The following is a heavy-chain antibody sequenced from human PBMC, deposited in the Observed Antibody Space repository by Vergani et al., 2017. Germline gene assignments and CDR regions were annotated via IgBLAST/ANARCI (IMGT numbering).Heavy chain of an antibody. J-gene: IGHJ4*02. CDR2: ISSSSSTI. CDR1: GFTFSSYS. D-gene: IGHD5-18*01. V-gene: IGHV3-48*01. Sequence: EVQLVESGGGLVQPGGSLRLSCAASGFTFSSYSMNWVRQAPGKGLEWVSYISSSSSTIYYADSVKGRFTISRDNAKNSLYLQMNSLRAEDTAVYYCARDRGGYSYGFDYWGQGTLVTVSS. CDR3: ARDRGGYSYGFDY.